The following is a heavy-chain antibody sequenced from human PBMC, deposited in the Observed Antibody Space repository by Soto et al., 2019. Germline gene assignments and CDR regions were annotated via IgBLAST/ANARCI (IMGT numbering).Heavy chain of an antibody. Sequence: GASVKVSCTASGYTFTSYGISWVRQAPGQGLEWMGWISAYNGNTNYAQKLQGRVTMTTDTSTSTAYMELRSLRSDDTAVYYCARDHRYYDSSGYSWFDPWGQGTLVTVSS. V-gene: IGHV1-18*01. CDR1: GYTFTSYG. D-gene: IGHD3-22*01. CDR3: ARDHRYYDSSGYSWFDP. J-gene: IGHJ5*02. CDR2: ISAYNGNT.